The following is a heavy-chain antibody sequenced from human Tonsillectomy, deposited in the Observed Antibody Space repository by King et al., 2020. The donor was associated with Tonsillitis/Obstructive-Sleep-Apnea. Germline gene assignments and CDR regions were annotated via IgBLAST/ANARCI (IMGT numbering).Heavy chain of an antibody. Sequence: VQLVESGGGLLQPGRSLRLSCAASGFTFDDYAMHWVRQTPGKGLEWLSGISWNSAIINYADSVKGRFTISRDNAKNSLYLQMNSLRAEDTAFYYCARDYYYASSGYSNAFDIWGQGTMVTVSS. CDR2: ISWNSAII. J-gene: IGHJ3*02. V-gene: IGHV3-9*01. CDR1: GFTFDDYA. D-gene: IGHD3-22*01. CDR3: ARDYYYASSGYSNAFDI.